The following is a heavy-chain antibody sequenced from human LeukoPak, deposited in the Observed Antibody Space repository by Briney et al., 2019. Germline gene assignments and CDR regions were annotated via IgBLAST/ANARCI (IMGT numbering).Heavy chain of an antibody. Sequence: SETLFLTCTVSGGSISSYYWSWIRQPAGKGLEWIGRIYTSGSTNYNPSLKSRITMSVATPNNQFSLKLSSVTAADTAVYYCARGLGSVAADYYYYYMDVWGKGTTVTVSS. J-gene: IGHJ6*03. CDR3: ARGLGSVAADYYYYYMDV. CDR1: GGSISSYY. D-gene: IGHD2-15*01. V-gene: IGHV4-4*07. CDR2: IYTSGST.